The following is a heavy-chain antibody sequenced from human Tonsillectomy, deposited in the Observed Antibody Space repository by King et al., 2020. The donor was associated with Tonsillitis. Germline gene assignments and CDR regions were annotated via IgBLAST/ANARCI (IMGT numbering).Heavy chain of an antibody. Sequence: QLVQSGAEVKKPGASVKVSCKASGYTFTGYYMHWVRQAPGQGLEWMGWINPNSGGTNYAQKFQGWVTMTRDTSISTAYMELSRLRSDDTAMYYCARDSGSGGSGSYYEFYYWGQGTLVTVSS. D-gene: IGHD3-10*01. J-gene: IGHJ4*02. CDR1: GYTFTGYY. CDR2: INPNSGGT. CDR3: ARDSGSGGSGSYYEFYY. V-gene: IGHV1-2*04.